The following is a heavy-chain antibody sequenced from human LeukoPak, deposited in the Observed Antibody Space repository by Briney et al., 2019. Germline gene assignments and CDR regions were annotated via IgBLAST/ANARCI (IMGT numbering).Heavy chain of an antibody. J-gene: IGHJ4*02. CDR1: GGSIGSYY. CDR3: ARAAYGDYFDY. CDR2: IYYSGST. Sequence: PSETLSLTCTVSGGSIGSYYWSWIRQPPGKGLEWIGYIYYSGSTNYNPSLKSRVTISVDTSKNQFSLKLSSVTAADTAVYYCARAAYGDYFDYWGQGTLVTVSS. D-gene: IGHD4-17*01. V-gene: IGHV4-59*12.